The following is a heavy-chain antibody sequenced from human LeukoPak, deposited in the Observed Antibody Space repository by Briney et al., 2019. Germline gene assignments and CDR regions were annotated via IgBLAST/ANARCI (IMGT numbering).Heavy chain of an antibody. D-gene: IGHD3-10*01. J-gene: IGHJ4*02. V-gene: IGHV4-30-2*01. CDR1: GGSISSGGYS. Sequence: PSETLSLTCAVSGGSISSGGYSWSWIRQPPGKGLEWIGYIYHSGGTYYNPSLKSRVTISVDRSKNQFSLKPSSVTAADTAVYYCARGGNYYGSGSYYPPFDYWGQGTLVTVSS. CDR2: IYHSGGT. CDR3: ARGGNYYGSGSYYPPFDY.